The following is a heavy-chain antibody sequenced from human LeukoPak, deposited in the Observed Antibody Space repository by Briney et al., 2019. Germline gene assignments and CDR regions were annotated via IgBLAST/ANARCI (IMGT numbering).Heavy chain of an antibody. D-gene: IGHD3-10*01. CDR3: ARGEFYYGSGSFLL. V-gene: IGHV4-59*01. J-gene: IGHJ4*02. CDR2: IYYSGST. CDR1: GGSISSYY. Sequence: ETLSLTCTVSGGSISSYYWSWIRQPPGKGLEWIGYIYYSGSTNYNPSLKSRVTISVDTSKNQFSLKLSSVTAADTAVYYCARGEFYYGSGSFLLWGQGTLVTVSS.